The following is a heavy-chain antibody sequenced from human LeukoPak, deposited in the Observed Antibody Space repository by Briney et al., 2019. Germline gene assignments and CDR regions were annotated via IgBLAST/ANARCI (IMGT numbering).Heavy chain of an antibody. CDR2: ISDNGGGT. CDR1: GFTFSDYA. Sequence: PGGSLRLSCAASGFTFSDYAMSWVRQDPGKGLEWVSTISDNGGGTYYADSVKGRFTISRDSSKNTLFLQMNSLRAEDSAVYYCAADRERDPSVYYLVGGQGTLITVSS. V-gene: IGHV3-23*01. D-gene: IGHD3-22*01. J-gene: IGHJ4*02. CDR3: AADRERDPSVYYLV.